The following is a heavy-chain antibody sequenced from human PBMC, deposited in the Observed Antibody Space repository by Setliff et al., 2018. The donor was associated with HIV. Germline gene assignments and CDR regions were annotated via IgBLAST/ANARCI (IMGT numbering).Heavy chain of an antibody. CDR1: GYTFTGYY. V-gene: IGHV1-2*04. CDR3: ARRLGSSWQSPLFDY. D-gene: IGHD6-13*01. Sequence: ASVKVSCKASGYTFTGYYMHWVRQAPGQGLEWMGWINPNSGGTNYAQKFQGWLTITKDTSKNQVVLTMTDMSPVDTATYFCARRLGSSWQSPLFDYWGQGILVTVSS. CDR2: INPNSGGT. J-gene: IGHJ4*02.